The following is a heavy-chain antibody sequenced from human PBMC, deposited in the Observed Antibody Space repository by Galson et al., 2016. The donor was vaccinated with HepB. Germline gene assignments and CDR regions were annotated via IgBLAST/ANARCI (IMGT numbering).Heavy chain of an antibody. V-gene: IGHV3-23*01. D-gene: IGHD2-2*02. Sequence: SLRLSCAASGVTFARYSMTWVRQAPGKGLEWVSALGGPGDGPYYADSVQGRFILSRDESYNTVYLQMNSLRAEDTAIYYCAIYIHPKFDPWGQGTLVTGSS. CDR1: GVTFARYS. CDR2: LGGPGDGP. J-gene: IGHJ5*02. CDR3: AIYIHPKFDP.